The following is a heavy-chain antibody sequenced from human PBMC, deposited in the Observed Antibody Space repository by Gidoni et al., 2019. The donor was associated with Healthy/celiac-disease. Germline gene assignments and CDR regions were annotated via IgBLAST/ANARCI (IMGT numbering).Heavy chain of an antibody. V-gene: IGHV4-59*01. CDR3: ARIVRALVGAFDI. CDR1: GGSISSYY. D-gene: IGHD2-2*01. J-gene: IGHJ3*02. CDR2: IYYSGST. Sequence: QVQLQESGPGLVKPSETLSLTCTVSGGSISSYYWSWIRQPPGKGLEWIGYIYYSGSTNYNPSLKSRVTISVDTSKNQFSLKLSSVTAADTAVYYCARIVRALVGAFDIWGQGTMVTVSS.